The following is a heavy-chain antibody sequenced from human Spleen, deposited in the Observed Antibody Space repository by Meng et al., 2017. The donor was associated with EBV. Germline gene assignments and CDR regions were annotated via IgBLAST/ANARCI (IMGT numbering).Heavy chain of an antibody. CDR3: ATSHSSKVGARRLYY. Sequence: QGLLPQVGAGLLKPSETLSLPFAVYGGAFSGYYWTWIRQAPGKGLEWIGEITHRGITNYNPSLKSRVTISVDTSKKQFSLNLSSVTAADTAVYYCATSHSSKVGARRLYYWGQGTLVTVSS. D-gene: IGHD1-26*01. CDR1: GGAFSGYY. J-gene: IGHJ4*02. CDR2: ITHRGIT. V-gene: IGHV4-34*01.